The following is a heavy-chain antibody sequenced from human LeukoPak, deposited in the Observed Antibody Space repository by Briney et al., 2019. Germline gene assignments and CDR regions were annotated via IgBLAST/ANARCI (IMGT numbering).Heavy chain of an antibody. Sequence: ASVKVSCKASGYTFTSYGISWVRQAPGQGLEWMGWISAYNGNTNYAQKLQGRVTMTTDTSTSTAYMELRSLRSDDTAVYYCARGVLLWFGELDPILGHFDYWGQGTLVTVSS. CDR3: ARGVLLWFGELDPILGHFDY. CDR1: GYTFTSYG. D-gene: IGHD3-10*01. CDR2: ISAYNGNT. J-gene: IGHJ4*02. V-gene: IGHV1-18*01.